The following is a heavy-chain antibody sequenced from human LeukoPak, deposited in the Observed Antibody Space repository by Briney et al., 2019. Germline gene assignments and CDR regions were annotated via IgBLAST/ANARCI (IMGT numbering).Heavy chain of an antibody. Sequence: KPSETLSLTCTVSGGSISSGSYYWSWIRQPAGKGLEWIGRIYTSGSTNYNPSLKSRVTMSVDTSKNQFSLKLSSVTAADTAVYYCAREPPGISRWFDPWGQGTLVTVSS. CDR1: GGSISSGSYY. J-gene: IGHJ5*02. CDR2: IYTSGST. V-gene: IGHV4-61*02. D-gene: IGHD1-14*01. CDR3: AREPPGISRWFDP.